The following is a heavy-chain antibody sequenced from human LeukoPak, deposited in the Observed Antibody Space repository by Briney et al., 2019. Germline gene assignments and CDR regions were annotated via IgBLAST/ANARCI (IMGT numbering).Heavy chain of an antibody. J-gene: IGHJ4*02. CDR1: GFTFSSYS. D-gene: IGHD5-18*01. CDR3: ARDGYSYGSPADY. Sequence: GGSLRLSCAASGFTFSSYSMNWVRQAPGKGLEWVSSISSSSSYIYYADSVKGRFTISRDNAKNSLYLQMNSLRAEDTAVYYCARDGYSYGSPADYWGQGTLVTVSS. V-gene: IGHV3-21*01. CDR2: ISSSSSYI.